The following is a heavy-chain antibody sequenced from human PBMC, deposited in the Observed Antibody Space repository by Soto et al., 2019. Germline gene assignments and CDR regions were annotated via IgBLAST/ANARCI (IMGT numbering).Heavy chain of an antibody. D-gene: IGHD3-10*01. CDR3: AREVQVHTPAFVY. CDR1: GGTFNTYA. J-gene: IGHJ4*02. V-gene: IGHV1-69*19. CDR2: ISPMFGAA. Sequence: QVQLVQSGAEMKKPGSSVKVSCQSSGGTFNTYAMNWLRQAPGQGPEWMGDISPMFGAANYAPKFQGRVTITADESTGTSYMQLSSLTSADTALYFCAREVQVHTPAFVYWGQGNLVTVSS.